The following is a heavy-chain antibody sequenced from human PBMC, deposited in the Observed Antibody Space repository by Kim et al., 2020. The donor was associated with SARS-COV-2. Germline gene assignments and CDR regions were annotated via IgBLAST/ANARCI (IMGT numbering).Heavy chain of an antibody. V-gene: IGHV1-46*01. J-gene: IGHJ4*02. D-gene: IGHD6-19*01. Sequence: ASVKVSCRTSGYTFIRSHMHWVRQAPGQGLEWMGIIDPRTGSASYSQKLQGRVTMTRDTSTRTVYMEMSSLRSEDTALYYCAKDLNNGWSFEYWGQGTLVTVSS. CDR2: IDPRTGSA. CDR1: GYTFIRSH. CDR3: AKDLNNGWSFEY.